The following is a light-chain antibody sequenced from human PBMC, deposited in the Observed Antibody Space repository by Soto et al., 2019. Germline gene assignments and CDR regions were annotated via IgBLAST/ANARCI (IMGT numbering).Light chain of an antibody. Sequence: ELVFTQSPGTLSLSPGERATLSCRASQGVSNSYLAWYQHKHGQAPRILIYDASSRATGTPHRFSGSVSGTDGTITISRLEKEDVAVYDGQQLGRSPGTFGQGAKVDNK. CDR2: DAS. J-gene: IGKJ1*01. CDR1: QGVSNSY. CDR3: QQLGRSPGT. V-gene: IGKV3-20*01.